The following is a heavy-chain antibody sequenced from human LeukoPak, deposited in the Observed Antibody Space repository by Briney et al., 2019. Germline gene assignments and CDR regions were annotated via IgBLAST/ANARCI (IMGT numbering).Heavy chain of an antibody. CDR2: IYYSGST. V-gene: IGHV4-59*08. J-gene: IGHJ4*02. Sequence: PSETLSLTCTVSGGSISSYYWSWIRHHPGKGLELIGYIYYSGSTNYNPSLKSRVTISVDTSKNQFSLKLSSVTAADTAVYYCARHAAILWFGEPYYFDYWGQGTLVTVSS. CDR1: GGSISSYY. D-gene: IGHD3-10*01. CDR3: ARHAAILWFGEPYYFDY.